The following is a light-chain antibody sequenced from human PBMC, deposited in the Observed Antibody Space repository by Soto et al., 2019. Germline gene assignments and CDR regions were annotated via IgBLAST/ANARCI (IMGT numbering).Light chain of an antibody. CDR1: QTVSNNY. CDR2: GAS. V-gene: IGKV3-20*01. CDR3: QQYGSYPRT. J-gene: IGKJ4*01. Sequence: EIVLTQSPGTLSFSPGERATLSCRASQTVSNNYLAWYQQKPGQAPRLLIYGASSRATGIPDRFSGGGSGTDFTLTISRLEPEDLAVYYCQQYGSYPRTFGGGTKVDIK.